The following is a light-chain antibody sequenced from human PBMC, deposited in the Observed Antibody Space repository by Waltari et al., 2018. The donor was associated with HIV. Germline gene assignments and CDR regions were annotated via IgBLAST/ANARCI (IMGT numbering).Light chain of an antibody. CDR1: SLRSYY. Sequence: GQTVRITCQGDSLRSYYASWYQQKPGQAPLLVIYGKNNRPSGIPDRFSGSSSGNTASLTITGAQAEDEADYYCNSRDSSGNPRFGGGTKLTVL. J-gene: IGLJ2*01. CDR2: GKN. CDR3: NSRDSSGNPR. V-gene: IGLV3-19*01.